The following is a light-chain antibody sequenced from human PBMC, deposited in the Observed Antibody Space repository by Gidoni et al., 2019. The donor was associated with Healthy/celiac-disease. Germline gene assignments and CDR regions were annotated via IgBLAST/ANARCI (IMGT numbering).Light chain of an antibody. CDR2: EVS. V-gene: IGLV2-14*01. J-gene: IGLJ2*01. CDR3: SSYTSSSTLYVV. CDR1: SSDVGGYNY. Sequence: QSALTQPASVSGSPGQSTTISCTGTSSDVGGYNYVSWYQQHPGKAPKLMIYEVSNRPSGVSNRFSGSKSGNTASLTISGLQAEDEADYYCSSYTSSSTLYVVFGGGTKLTVL.